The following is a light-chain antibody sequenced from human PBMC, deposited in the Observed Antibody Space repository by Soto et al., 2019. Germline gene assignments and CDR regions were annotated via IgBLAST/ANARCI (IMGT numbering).Light chain of an antibody. Sequence: EIVLTQSPDTLSLSPGERATLSCRASQTIRNNFLAWYQQKPGQAPRLLISVASSRATGIPDRFSDSGSGTDFSLTINRLEPEDFAVYYCQQYSSSSRTFGQGTKVEIK. CDR2: VAS. V-gene: IGKV3-20*01. CDR3: QQYSSSSRT. J-gene: IGKJ1*01. CDR1: QTIRNNF.